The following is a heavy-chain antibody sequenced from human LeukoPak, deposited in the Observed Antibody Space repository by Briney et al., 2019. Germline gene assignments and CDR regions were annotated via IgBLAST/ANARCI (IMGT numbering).Heavy chain of an antibody. D-gene: IGHD2-2*01. V-gene: IGHV1-2*02. CDR3: ARARRDIVVVPAAVSYYYYYYMDV. Sequence: ASVKVSCKASGYTFTGYYMHWVRQAPGQGLEWMGWINPNSGGTNYAQKFQGRVTMTRDTFISTAYMELSRLRSDDTAVYYCARARRDIVVVPAAVSYYYYYYMDVWGKGTTVTISS. J-gene: IGHJ6*03. CDR1: GYTFTGYY. CDR2: INPNSGGT.